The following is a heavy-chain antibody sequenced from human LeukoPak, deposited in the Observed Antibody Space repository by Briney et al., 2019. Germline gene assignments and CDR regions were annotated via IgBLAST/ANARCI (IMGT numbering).Heavy chain of an antibody. D-gene: IGHD5-12*01. CDR1: GYTFTGYY. V-gene: IGHV1-2*02. CDR3: ARDGDHSDYDFLSS. CDR2: INPNSGGT. J-gene: IGHJ5*02. Sequence: ASVKVSCKASGYTFTGYYFHWVRQAPGQGLEWMGWINPNSGGTNYAQKFQGRVTMTRDTSISTAYMELRRLRSDDTAVYYCARDGDHSDYDFLSSWGQGTLVTVSS.